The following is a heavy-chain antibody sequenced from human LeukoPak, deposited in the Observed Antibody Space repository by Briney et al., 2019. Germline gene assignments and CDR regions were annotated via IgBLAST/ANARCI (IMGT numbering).Heavy chain of an antibody. D-gene: IGHD2-15*01. Sequence: GGSLRLSCAASGFTFSSYWMHWVRQAPGKGLVWVSRINSDGSSTSYADSVKGRFTISRDNAKNTLYLQMNSLRAEDTAVYYCARXVVVVVAATRDXYYYGMDVWGQGTTVTVSS. CDR3: ARXVVVVVAATRDXYYYGMDV. J-gene: IGHJ6*02. CDR2: INSDGSST. CDR1: GFTFSSYW. V-gene: IGHV3-74*01.